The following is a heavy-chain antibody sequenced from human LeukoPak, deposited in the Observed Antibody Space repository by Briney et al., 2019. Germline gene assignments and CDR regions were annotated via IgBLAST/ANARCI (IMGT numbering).Heavy chain of an antibody. CDR3: ARLGARQGDSYGDYNWFDP. J-gene: IGHJ5*02. CDR2: IDPSDSYN. V-gene: IGHV5-10-1*01. Sequence: GESLEISCKGSGYSFTSYWIIWVRQMPGRGLEWRGKIDPSDSYNNQSPPCRGHVTISADNSISTAYLKWTSLKASDTAVYYCARLGARQGDSYGDYNWFDPWGQGTLVTVSS. CDR1: GYSFTSYW. D-gene: IGHD5-18*01.